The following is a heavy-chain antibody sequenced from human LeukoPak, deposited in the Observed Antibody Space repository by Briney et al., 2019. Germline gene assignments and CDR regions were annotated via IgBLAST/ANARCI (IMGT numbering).Heavy chain of an antibody. CDR3: ARGGTAVRYYGSGSAFDY. V-gene: IGHV4-34*01. D-gene: IGHD3-10*01. Sequence: SETLSLTCAVYGGSFSSYYWSWIRQPPGKGLEWIGEINHSGSTNYNPSLKSRVTISVDTSKNQFSLKLSSVTAADTAVYYCARGGTAVRYYGSGSAFDYWGQGTLVTVSS. CDR2: INHSGST. CDR1: GGSFSSYY. J-gene: IGHJ4*02.